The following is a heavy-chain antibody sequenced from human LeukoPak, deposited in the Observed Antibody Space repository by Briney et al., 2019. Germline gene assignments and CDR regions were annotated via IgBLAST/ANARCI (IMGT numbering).Heavy chain of an antibody. V-gene: IGHV4-30-2*01. CDR3: ARSGDSSGYLDY. D-gene: IGHD3-22*01. Sequence: SQTLSLTCAVSGGSISSGGYSWSWIRQPPGKGLEWIGYIYHSGSTYYNPSLKSRVTISVDTSKNQFSLKLSSVTAADTAVYYCARSGDSSGYLDYWGQGTLVTVSS. J-gene: IGHJ4*02. CDR1: GGSISSGGYS. CDR2: IYHSGST.